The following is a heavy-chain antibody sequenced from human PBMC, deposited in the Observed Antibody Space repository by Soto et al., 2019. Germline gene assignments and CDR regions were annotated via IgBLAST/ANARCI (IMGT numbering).Heavy chain of an antibody. CDR1: GFTFPDYT. V-gene: IGHV3-9*01. CDR2: ISWNSGSI. D-gene: IGHD3-22*01. J-gene: IGHJ4*02. Sequence: EVQLVESGGGLVQPGRSLRLSCAASGFTFPDYTMHWVRQAPGKGLEWVSGISWNSGSIDYADSVKGRFIISRDDAKNCLYLQMNSLRAEDTAFYYCAKGLYYYQTSGYPHYWGQGTVVTVSS. CDR3: AKGLYYYQTSGYPHY.